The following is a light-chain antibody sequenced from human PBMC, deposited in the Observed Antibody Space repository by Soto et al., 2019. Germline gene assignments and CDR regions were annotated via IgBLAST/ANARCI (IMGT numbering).Light chain of an antibody. J-gene: IGKJ4*01. CDR1: QSVSSSY. CDR2: GAS. V-gene: IGKV3-20*01. Sequence: EIVLTQSPGTLSLSPGERATLSCRASQSVSSSYLAWYQQKPGQAPRLLIYGASSRATGIPDMFSGSGSGTDFTLTISRLEPEDFAVYYCQQYHDWPPLTFGGGTKVEIK. CDR3: QQYHDWPPLT.